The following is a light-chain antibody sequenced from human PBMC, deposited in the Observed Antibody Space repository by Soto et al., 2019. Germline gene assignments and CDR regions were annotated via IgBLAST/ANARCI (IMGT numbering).Light chain of an antibody. CDR1: QDVGTY. CDR2: GAS. CDR3: QQGGNWLVT. Sequence: VLTQSPVTLSLSPGERATLSCRASQDVGTYVAWYQVRGGQAPRLLISGASKRATGIPDRINGGGSGADFILTINSLESGDSAVYFCQQGGNWLVTFGQGTRVEIK. V-gene: IGKV3D-11*01. J-gene: IGKJ5*01.